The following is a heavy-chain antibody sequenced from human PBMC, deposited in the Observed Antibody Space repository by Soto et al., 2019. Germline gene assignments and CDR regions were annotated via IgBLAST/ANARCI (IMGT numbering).Heavy chain of an antibody. D-gene: IGHD4-17*01. CDR2: TYDSGST. J-gene: IGHJ2*01. CDR3: AREIIPLTTDWYFDL. CDR1: GGSISGGGYY. V-gene: IGHV4-30-4*01. Sequence: SETLSLTCTVSGGSISGGGYYWSWIRQPPGKGLKWIGYTYDSGSTYYNPSLKSRISISIDTSKNQFSLRLTSVTAADTAVYYCAREIIPLTTDWYFDLWGRGTLVTVSS.